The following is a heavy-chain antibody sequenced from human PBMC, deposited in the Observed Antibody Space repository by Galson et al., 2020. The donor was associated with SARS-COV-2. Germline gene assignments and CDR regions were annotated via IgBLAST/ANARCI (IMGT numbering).Heavy chain of an antibody. D-gene: IGHD3-10*01. Sequence: GGSLRLSCAASGFTFSSYWMSWVRQAPGKGLEWVANIKQDGSEKYYVDSVKGRFTISRDNAKNSLYLQMNSLRAEDTAVYYCAGDQGITMVWGGGGYYYYGMDVWGQGTTVTVSS. CDR2: IKQDGSEK. CDR3: AGDQGITMVWGGGGYYYYGMDV. V-gene: IGHV3-7*01. CDR1: GFTFSSYW. J-gene: IGHJ6*02.